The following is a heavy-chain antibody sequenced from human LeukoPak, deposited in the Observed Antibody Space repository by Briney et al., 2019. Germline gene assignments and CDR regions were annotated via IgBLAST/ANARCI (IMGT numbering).Heavy chain of an antibody. CDR3: AREFRTSTWSFDAFDL. CDR1: GYTFTDYY. Sequence: GASLKVSCKASGYTFTDYYMHWVRQAPGQGLDWVGGINPTSGATNYAQSFQGRLTMTRDTSNNTSYMELSRLRSDDTAVYYCAREFRTSTWSFDAFDLWGQGTMVTVSS. CDR2: INPTSGAT. D-gene: IGHD1/OR15-1a*01. V-gene: IGHV1-2*02. J-gene: IGHJ3*01.